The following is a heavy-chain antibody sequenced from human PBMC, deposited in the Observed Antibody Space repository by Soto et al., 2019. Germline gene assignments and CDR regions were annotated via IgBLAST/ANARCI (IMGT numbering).Heavy chain of an antibody. J-gene: IGHJ4*02. CDR2: IKQDGTEE. Sequence: GGSLRLSCAASGSTFNKFWMNWVRQAPGKGLEWVATIKQDGTEEYYVDSVKGRFTISRDNANNSVYLQMNSLRAEDTAVYYCTRRDYNDYWGQGTLVTVSS. CDR3: TRRDYNDY. CDR1: GSTFNKFW. D-gene: IGHD1-20*01. V-gene: IGHV3-7*01.